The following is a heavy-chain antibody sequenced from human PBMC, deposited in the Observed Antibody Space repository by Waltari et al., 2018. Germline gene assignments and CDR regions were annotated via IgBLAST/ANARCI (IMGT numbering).Heavy chain of an antibody. CDR1: GFGVPNHY. V-gene: IGHV3-66*02. CDR3: ARGSRLGGSVF. D-gene: IGHD3-16*01. Sequence: EVRLMESGGDLVQPGGSLRLSWLASGFGVPNHYMTWFRQAPGKGPEWVSIIYVGGGTYYADSVKGRFTVSRDSSANSLYLQMNNLRIDDTAVYYCARGSRLGGSVFWGQGTLVTVSS. J-gene: IGHJ4*02. CDR2: IYVGGGT.